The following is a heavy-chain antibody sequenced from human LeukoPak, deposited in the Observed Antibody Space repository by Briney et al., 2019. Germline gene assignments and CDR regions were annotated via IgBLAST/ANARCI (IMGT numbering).Heavy chain of an antibody. J-gene: IGHJ3*02. D-gene: IGHD2-15*01. CDR2: IYYSGST. V-gene: IGHV4-39*01. CDR3: ARLRSGNAFDI. CDR1: GGSISSSSYY. Sequence: SETLSLTCTVSGGSISSSSYYWGWIRQPPGKGLEWIGSIYYSGSTYYNPSLKSRVTISVDTSKNQFSLKLSSVTAADTAVYYCARLRSGNAFDIWGQGTMVTVSS.